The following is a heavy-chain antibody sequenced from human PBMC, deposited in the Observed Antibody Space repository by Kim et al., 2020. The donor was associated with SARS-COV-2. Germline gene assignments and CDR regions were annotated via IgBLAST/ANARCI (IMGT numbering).Heavy chain of an antibody. Sequence: SETLSLTCTVSGGSISSSSYYWGWIRQPPGKGLEWIGSIYYSGSTYYNPSLKSRVTISVDTSKNQFSLKLSSVTAADTAVYYCARLRRITPRYSSGWIPEGAFDIWGQGTMVTVSS. CDR3: ARLRRITPRYSSGWIPEGAFDI. CDR2: IYYSGST. D-gene: IGHD6-19*01. J-gene: IGHJ3*02. V-gene: IGHV4-39*01. CDR1: GGSISSSSYY.